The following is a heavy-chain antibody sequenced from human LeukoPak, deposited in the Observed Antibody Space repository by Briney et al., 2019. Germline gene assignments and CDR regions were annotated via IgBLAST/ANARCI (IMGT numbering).Heavy chain of an antibody. J-gene: IGHJ4*02. CDR2: INYSGTT. CDR3: ARHCYGDYAYYLDY. CDR1: GGSISSRNYY. V-gene: IGHV4-39*01. D-gene: IGHD4-17*01. Sequence: SETLSLTCTVSGGSISSRNYYWGWIRQPPGKGLEWIGSINYSGTTYYNPSLRSRVTILIDTSKNQFFLKLNSVTVPDTALYYCARHCYGDYAYYLDYWGQGTPVTVSS.